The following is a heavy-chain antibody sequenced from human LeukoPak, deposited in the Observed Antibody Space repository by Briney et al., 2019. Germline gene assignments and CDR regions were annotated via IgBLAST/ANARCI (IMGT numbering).Heavy chain of an antibody. V-gene: IGHV4-4*07. D-gene: IGHD6-13*01. CDR1: GGSISSYY. CDR2: IYTSGST. CDR3: ARGSGSSWGYYYYYMDV. Sequence: SETLSLTCTVSGGSISSYYWSWIRQPAGKGLEWIGRIYTSGSTNYNPSLKSRVTISVDTSKNQFSLKLTSVTAADAAVYYCARGSGSSWGYYYYYMDVWGKGTTVTVSS. J-gene: IGHJ6*03.